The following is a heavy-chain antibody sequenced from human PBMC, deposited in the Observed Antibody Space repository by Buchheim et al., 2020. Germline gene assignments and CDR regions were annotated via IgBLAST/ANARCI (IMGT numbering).Heavy chain of an antibody. D-gene: IGHD6-6*01. Sequence: EVKLVESGGGLVQPGGSLRLSCAASGFTFSSFWMHWVRQAPGKGLVLVSRINIDGSHTSYADSGKGRLTISRDNAKNTLYLRMNSRRVEDTAVYYCVRQFDPWGQGTL. V-gene: IGHV3-74*01. CDR1: GFTFSSFW. J-gene: IGHJ5*02. CDR2: INIDGSHT. CDR3: VRQFDP.